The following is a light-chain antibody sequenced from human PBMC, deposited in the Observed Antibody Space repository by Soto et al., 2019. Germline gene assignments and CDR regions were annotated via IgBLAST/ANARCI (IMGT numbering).Light chain of an antibody. CDR2: GAS. Sequence: EIVLTQSPCTLSLSPGERDTLSCRASQTINSNYFAWYQQTPGQAPRLLIYGASSRATGMPDRFSCSGSGTELTLAIIILKPGAFAVYYCQQDLSLPLLADYFVQGTKMESK. CDR3: QQDLSLPLLADY. J-gene: IGKJ2*01. V-gene: IGKV3-20*01. CDR1: QTINSNY.